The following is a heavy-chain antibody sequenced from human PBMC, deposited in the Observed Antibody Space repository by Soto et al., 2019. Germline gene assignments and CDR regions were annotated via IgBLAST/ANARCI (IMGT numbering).Heavy chain of an antibody. D-gene: IGHD1-1*01. J-gene: IGHJ6*02. CDR1: GYTFTSYG. V-gene: IGHV1-18*01. CDR3: ARDGGTVADYYYYYGMDV. CDR2: ISAYNGNT. Sequence: ASVKVSCKASGYTFTSYGISWVRQAPGQGLEWMGWISAYNGNTNYAQKLQGRVTMTTDKSTSTAYMELSSLRSEDTAVYYCARDGGTVADYYYYYGMDVWGQGTTVTVS.